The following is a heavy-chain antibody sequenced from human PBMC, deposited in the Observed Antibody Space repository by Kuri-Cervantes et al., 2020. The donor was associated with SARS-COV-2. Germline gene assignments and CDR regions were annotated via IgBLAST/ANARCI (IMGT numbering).Heavy chain of an antibody. CDR3: AAGVVGATHFFYYGMEV. Sequence: SVKVSCKASGGTFNRYAINWVRQAPGQGLEWMGGIIPIFGTSNYAQKFQGRVTITADEPTSTVYMEVSSLRSEDTAVFFCAAGVVGATHFFYYGMEVWGQGTTVTVSS. CDR2: IIPIFGTS. V-gene: IGHV1-69*13. J-gene: IGHJ6*02. CDR1: GGTFNRYA. D-gene: IGHD1-26*01.